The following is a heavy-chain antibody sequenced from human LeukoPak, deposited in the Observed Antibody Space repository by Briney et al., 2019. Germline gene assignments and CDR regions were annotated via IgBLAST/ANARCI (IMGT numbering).Heavy chain of an antibody. D-gene: IGHD2-15*01. CDR3: AKDQDIVVVVAADY. Sequence: GGSLRLSCAASGFTFSSYVMSWVRQAPGKGLEWVSGISGSGGNTYYADSVKGRFTISRDYSKNTLYLQMNSLRVEDTAVYYCAKDQDIVVVVAADYWGQGTLVTVSS. J-gene: IGHJ4*02. CDR2: ISGSGGNT. CDR1: GFTFSSYV. V-gene: IGHV3-23*01.